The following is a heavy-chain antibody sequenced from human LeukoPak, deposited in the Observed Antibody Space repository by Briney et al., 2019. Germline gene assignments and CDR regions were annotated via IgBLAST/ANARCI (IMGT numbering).Heavy chain of an antibody. CDR2: IYSGGST. D-gene: IGHD5-24*01. CDR3: ARYRRDGYKGSGYYFDY. Sequence: AGGSLRLSCAASGFTVSSNYMSWVRQAPGKGLEWVSVIYSGGSTYYADSVKGRFTISRDNSKNTLYLQMNSLRAEDTAVYYCARYRRDGYKGSGYYFDYWGQGTLVTVSS. CDR1: GFTVSSNY. V-gene: IGHV3-66*01. J-gene: IGHJ4*02.